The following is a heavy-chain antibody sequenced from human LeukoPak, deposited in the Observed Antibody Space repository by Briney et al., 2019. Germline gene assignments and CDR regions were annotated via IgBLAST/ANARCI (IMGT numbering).Heavy chain of an antibody. Sequence: GSLRLSCAASGLTFSNYAMTWVRQPPGKGLEWIGEIYHSGSTNYNPSLKSRVTISVDKSKNQFSLKLSSVTAADTAVYYCATDGTQQNLLWFGEWGQGTLVTVSS. D-gene: IGHD3-10*01. V-gene: IGHV4-4*02. J-gene: IGHJ4*02. CDR1: GLTFSNYAM. CDR3: ATDGTQQNLLWFGE. CDR2: IYHSGST.